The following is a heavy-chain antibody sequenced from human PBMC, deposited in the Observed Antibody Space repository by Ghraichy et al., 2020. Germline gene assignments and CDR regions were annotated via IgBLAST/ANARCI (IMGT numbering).Heavy chain of an antibody. J-gene: IGHJ4*02. CDR1: GYTFTGYY. CDR3: ARVLGDYYDSSGCFDY. CDR2: INPNSGGT. Sequence: ASVKVSCKASGYTFTGYYMHWVRQAPGQGLEWMGWINPNSGGTNYAQKFQGRVTMTRDTSISTAYMELSRLRSDDTAVYYCARVLGDYYDSSGCFDYWGQGTLVTVSS. V-gene: IGHV1-2*02. D-gene: IGHD3-22*01.